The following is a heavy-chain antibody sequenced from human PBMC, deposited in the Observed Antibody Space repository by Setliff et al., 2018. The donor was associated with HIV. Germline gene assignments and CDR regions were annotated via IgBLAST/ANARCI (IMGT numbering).Heavy chain of an antibody. CDR3: ARVVGYCAGDCYSTYYYDYMDV. Sequence: GASVKVSCKASGGTFSSYTISWVRQAPGQGLEWMGGIVPIFGTTKSAQKFQGRVTITADESTSTDYMELNGLRSEDTAVYYCARVVGYCAGDCYSTYYYDYMDVWGKGTTVTSP. CDR1: GGTFSSYT. D-gene: IGHD2-21*02. J-gene: IGHJ6*03. CDR2: IVPIFGTT. V-gene: IGHV1-69*13.